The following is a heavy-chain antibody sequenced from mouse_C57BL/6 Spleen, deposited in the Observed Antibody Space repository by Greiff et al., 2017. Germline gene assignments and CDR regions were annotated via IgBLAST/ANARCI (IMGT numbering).Heavy chain of an antibody. CDR2: ISSGGRYT. CDR3: ARPTYGSIYGDYCDY. CDR1: GFTFSSCG. Sequence: EVQGVESGGDLVKPGGSLKLSCAASGFTFSSCGMSWVRQTPDKRLEWVATISSGGRYTYYPDSVKGRFTISRDNAKNTLDLQMSSLKSEDTAMYYSARPTYGSIYGDYCDYWGQGTTHTVTS. D-gene: IGHD1-1*01. V-gene: IGHV5-6*01. J-gene: IGHJ2*01.